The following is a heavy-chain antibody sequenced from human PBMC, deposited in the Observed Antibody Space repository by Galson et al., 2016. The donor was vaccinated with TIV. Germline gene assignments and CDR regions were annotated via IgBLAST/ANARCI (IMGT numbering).Heavy chain of an antibody. CDR1: GFSLTTRGVG. Sequence: PALVKPTQTLTLTCTFSGFSLTTRGVGVAWIRQPPRKALEWLAFISWDEDKRYAPSLRNRLTVTKDPSKNQVVRTLTDMDPADTGTYSCAHRKTGSGPLDAFDIWGQGTMVTVSS. CDR2: ISWDEDK. J-gene: IGHJ3*02. D-gene: IGHD2-15*01. V-gene: IGHV2-5*05. CDR3: AHRKTGSGPLDAFDI.